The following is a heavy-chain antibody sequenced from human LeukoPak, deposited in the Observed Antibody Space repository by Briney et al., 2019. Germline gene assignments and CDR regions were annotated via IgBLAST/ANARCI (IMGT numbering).Heavy chain of an antibody. V-gene: IGHV3-74*01. CDR3: ARIASRDYFDY. D-gene: IGHD2-2*01. J-gene: IGHJ4*02. Sequence: SGGSLRLSCAASGFTFSGYWMHWVRQALWKGLVWVSRIKSDGVSTNYADSVKGRFTISRDNAKNTLYLQMNSLRAEDTAVCYCARIASRDYFDYWGQGTLVTVSS. CDR2: IKSDGVST. CDR1: GFTFSGYW.